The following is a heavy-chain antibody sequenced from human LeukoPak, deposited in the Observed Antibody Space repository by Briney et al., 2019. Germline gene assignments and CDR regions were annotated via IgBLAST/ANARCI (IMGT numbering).Heavy chain of an antibody. V-gene: IGHV3-30-3*01. D-gene: IGHD4-17*01. Sequence: PGGSLRLSCAASGFTFSSYAMHWVRQAPGKGLEWVAVISYDGSNKYYADSVKGRFTISRDNSKNTLYLQMNSLRAEDTAVYYCARAYGDYPDLYYFDYWGQGTLVTVSS. CDR3: ARAYGDYPDLYYFDY. J-gene: IGHJ4*02. CDR2: ISYDGSNK. CDR1: GFTFSSYA.